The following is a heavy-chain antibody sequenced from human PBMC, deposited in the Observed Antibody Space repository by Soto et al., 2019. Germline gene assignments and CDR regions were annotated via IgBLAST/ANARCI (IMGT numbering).Heavy chain of an antibody. J-gene: IGHJ5*02. Sequence: QVQLQESGPGLVKPSQTLSLTCTVSGGSISSGGYYWSWIRQHPGKGLEWIGYIYYSGRTYSTPSLKSRVTISVYTSKNQFSLKLSSVTAADTAVYYCARDRGLARFDPWGQGTLVTVSS. CDR1: GGSISSGGYY. V-gene: IGHV4-31*03. CDR2: IYYSGRT. CDR3: ARDRGLARFDP. D-gene: IGHD3-10*01.